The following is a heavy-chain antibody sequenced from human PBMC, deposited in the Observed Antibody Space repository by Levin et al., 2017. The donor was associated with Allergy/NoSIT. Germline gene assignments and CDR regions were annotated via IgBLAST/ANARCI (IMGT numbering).Heavy chain of an antibody. CDR2: IYHSGST. D-gene: IGHD6-13*01. V-gene: IGHV4-4*02. CDR1: GGSISSSNW. Sequence: SSETLSLTCAVSGGSISSSNWWSWVRQPPGKGLEWIGEIYHSGSTNYNPSLKSRVTISVDKSKNQFSLKLSSVTAADTAVYYCARVSYSSSWANWFDPWGQGTLVTVSS. CDR3: ARVSYSSSWANWFDP. J-gene: IGHJ5*02.